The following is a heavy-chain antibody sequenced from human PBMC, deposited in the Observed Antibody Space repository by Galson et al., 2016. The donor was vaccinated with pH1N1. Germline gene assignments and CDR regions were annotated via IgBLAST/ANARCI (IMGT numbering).Heavy chain of an antibody. D-gene: IGHD3-10*01. CDR1: GGTFSNSA. CDR2: IIPIFGTT. J-gene: IGHJ6*02. V-gene: IGHV1-69*13. CDR3: ASPAMVRGVVYYHFGMDI. Sequence: SVKVSCKASGGTFSNSAVSWVRQAPGQGLEWVGGIIPIFGTTRYAQKIQGRVTITADQLTSTSYMELSSLRSEDTAVYYCASPAMVRGVVYYHFGMDIWGQGTTVTVSS.